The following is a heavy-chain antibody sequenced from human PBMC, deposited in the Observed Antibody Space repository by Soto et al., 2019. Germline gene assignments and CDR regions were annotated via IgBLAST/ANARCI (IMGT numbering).Heavy chain of an antibody. CDR3: ARQWLDSDYFDY. V-gene: IGHV3-64*01. CDR2: ISSNGGST. D-gene: IGHD6-19*01. CDR1: GFTFTSYA. J-gene: IGHJ4*02. Sequence: EVQLVESGGGLVQPGGSLRLSCAASGFTFTSYAMHWVRQAPGKGLEYVSAISSNGGSTYYANSVKGRFTISRDNSKNTLYLQRGSLRAEDMAVYYCARQWLDSDYFDYWGQGTLVTVSS.